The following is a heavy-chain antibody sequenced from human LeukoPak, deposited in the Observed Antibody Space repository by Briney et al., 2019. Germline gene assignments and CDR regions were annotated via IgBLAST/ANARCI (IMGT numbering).Heavy chain of an antibody. D-gene: IGHD6-19*01. Sequence: GGSLRLSCVGSGFSFSSFAMSWVRQAPGKGLEWASTISGGGSYTYFADSAKGRFTVSRDDSKSMHFLQMNSLRPEDTALYFCAKRITVSAGYYLDSWGRGTLVTVSS. CDR3: AKRITVSAGYYLDS. V-gene: IGHV3-23*01. CDR1: GFSFSSFA. J-gene: IGHJ4*02. CDR2: ISGGGSYT.